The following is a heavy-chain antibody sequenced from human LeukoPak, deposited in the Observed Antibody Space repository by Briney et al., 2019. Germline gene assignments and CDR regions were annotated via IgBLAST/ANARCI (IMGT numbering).Heavy chain of an antibody. CDR2: MYHSGST. CDR1: GYSISTGYY. J-gene: IGHJ4*02. Sequence: SETLSLTCTVSGYSISTGYYWGWIRQPPGKGLEWIGSMYHSGSTNYNPSLKSRVTISVDTSKNQFSLKLSSVTAADTAVYYCAGVHDYGDYWGQGTLVTVSS. V-gene: IGHV4-38-2*02. D-gene: IGHD3-10*01. CDR3: AGVHDYGDY.